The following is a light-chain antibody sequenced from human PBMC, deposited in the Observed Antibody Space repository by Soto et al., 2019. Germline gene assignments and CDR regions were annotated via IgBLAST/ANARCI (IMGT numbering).Light chain of an antibody. CDR3: QTWGTGIRGV. CDR1: SGHSSYA. CDR2: LNSDGSH. J-gene: IGLJ2*01. Sequence: QLVLTQSPSASASLGASVSLTCTLSSGHSSYAIAWHQQQPEKGPRYLMKLNSDGSHSKGDGIPDRFSGSSAGAERYLTISRLQSEDEADYYCQTWGTGIRGVFGGGTKLTVL. V-gene: IGLV4-69*01.